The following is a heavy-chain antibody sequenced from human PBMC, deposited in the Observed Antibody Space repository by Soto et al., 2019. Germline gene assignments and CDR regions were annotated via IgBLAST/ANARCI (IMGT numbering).Heavy chain of an antibody. CDR2: MNPNSGNT. CDR3: ARRRIAVGRRFDP. CDR1: GYTFTSHD. V-gene: IGHV1-8*01. Sequence: QVQLVKSGAEVKKPGASVKVSCKASGYTFTSHDINWVRQATGQGLEWMGWMNPNSGNTGYAQKFQGRVTMTRDTSINTAYLELSSLRSEDTAVYYCARRRIAVGRRFDPWGQGTLVTVSS. D-gene: IGHD6-19*01. J-gene: IGHJ5*02.